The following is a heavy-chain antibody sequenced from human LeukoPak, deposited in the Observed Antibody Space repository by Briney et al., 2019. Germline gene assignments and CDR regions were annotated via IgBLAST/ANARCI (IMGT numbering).Heavy chain of an antibody. CDR2: ISYGGSNK. CDR3: ATDPDSSGYYYPIFDY. J-gene: IGHJ4*02. V-gene: IGHV3-30-3*01. D-gene: IGHD3-22*01. Sequence: QPGGSLRLSCAASGFTFSSYAMHWVRQAPGKGLVWVAIISYGGSNKYYADSVKGRFTISRDNSKNTLYLQINSLRAEDTAVYYCATDPDSSGYYYPIFDYWGQGTLVTVSS. CDR1: GFTFSSYA.